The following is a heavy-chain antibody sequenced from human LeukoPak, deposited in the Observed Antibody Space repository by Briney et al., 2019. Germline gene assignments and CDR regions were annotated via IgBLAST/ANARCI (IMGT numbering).Heavy chain of an antibody. CDR2: IYYSGST. V-gene: IGHV4-59*08. D-gene: IGHD2-2*02. CDR3: ASQTYCSSTSCYIPNWFDP. J-gene: IGHJ5*02. CDR1: GGSISSYY. Sequence: PSETLSLTCTVSGGSISSYYWSWIRQPPGKGLEWIGYIYYSGSTYYNPSLKSRVTISVDTSKNQFSLKLSSVTAADTAVYYCASQTYCSSTSCYIPNWFDPWGQGTLVTVSS.